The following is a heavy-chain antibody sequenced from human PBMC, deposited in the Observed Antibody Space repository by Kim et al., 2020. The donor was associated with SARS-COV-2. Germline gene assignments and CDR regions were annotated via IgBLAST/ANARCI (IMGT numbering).Heavy chain of an antibody. Sequence: TDSAEAVEGRFTISRDDSKNYLYLQMNSLRADDTAVYYCVKGLRYFDYWGQGSLVTVSS. V-gene: IGHV3-23*01. CDR2: T. CDR3: VKGLRYFDY. J-gene: IGHJ4*02. D-gene: IGHD3-10*01.